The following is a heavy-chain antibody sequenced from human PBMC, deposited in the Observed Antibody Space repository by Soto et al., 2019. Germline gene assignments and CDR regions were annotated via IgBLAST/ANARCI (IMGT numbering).Heavy chain of an antibody. CDR1: GGSISSYY. J-gene: IGHJ5*02. CDR3: ARYSPLGYCSGGSCYSFNNWFDP. V-gene: IGHV4-59*01. Sequence: PSETLSLTCTVSGGSISSYYWSWIRQPPGKGLEWIGYIYYSGSTNYNPSLKSRVTISVDTSKNQFSLKLSSVTAADTAVYYCARYSPLGYCSGGSCYSFNNWFDPWGQGTLVTVSS. D-gene: IGHD2-15*01. CDR2: IYYSGST.